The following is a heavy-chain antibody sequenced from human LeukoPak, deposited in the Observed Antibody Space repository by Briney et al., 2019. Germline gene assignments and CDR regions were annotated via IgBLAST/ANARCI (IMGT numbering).Heavy chain of an antibody. J-gene: IGHJ4*02. D-gene: IGHD3-22*01. CDR1: GYSISSDYY. Sequence: PSETLSLTCIVSGYSISSDYYWDWIRQPPGKGLEWIGEIYHSGSTNYNPSLKSRVTISVDKSKNQFSLKLSSVTAADTAVYYCVRNYYDSSGYYFDYWGQGTLVTVSS. CDR3: VRNYYDSSGYYFDY. CDR2: IYHSGST. V-gene: IGHV4-38-2*02.